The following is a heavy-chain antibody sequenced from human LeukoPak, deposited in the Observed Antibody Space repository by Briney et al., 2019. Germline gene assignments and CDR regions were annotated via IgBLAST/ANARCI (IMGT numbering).Heavy chain of an antibody. Sequence: GGSLRLSCAASGFTFSTYTMHWVRQAPGKGLEWVANIDQDGSAEYYVDSVGGRFTVSRDNAKNSLYLQIDSLRAEDTAVYYCARADNYGSILDYWGRGTLVTVSS. CDR2: IDQDGSAE. CDR1: GFTFSTYT. D-gene: IGHD3-10*01. J-gene: IGHJ4*02. V-gene: IGHV3-7*04. CDR3: ARADNYGSILDY.